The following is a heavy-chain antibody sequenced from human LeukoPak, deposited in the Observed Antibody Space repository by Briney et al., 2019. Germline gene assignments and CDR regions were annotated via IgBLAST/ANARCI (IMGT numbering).Heavy chain of an antibody. Sequence: SETLSLTCGVSGGSISSTNWWSWVRQPPGQGLEWIGEISLSGVTNYNPSLKSRVAMSLDRSKNHLSLTLTSVTAADTAVYYCSRESGAFSPFGYWGQGTLVTVSS. D-gene: IGHD1-26*01. V-gene: IGHV4-4*02. CDR2: ISLSGVT. CDR1: GGSISSTNW. CDR3: SRESGAFSPFGY. J-gene: IGHJ4*02.